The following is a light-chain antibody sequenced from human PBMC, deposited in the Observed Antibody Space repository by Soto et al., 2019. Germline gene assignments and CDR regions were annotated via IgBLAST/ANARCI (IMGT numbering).Light chain of an antibody. J-gene: IGLJ3*02. V-gene: IGLV1-51*01. CDR2: DND. Sequence: QSVLTRPPSVSAAPGQNVAISCSGSSSNIGNNSVSWYQQLPGTAPKVVIFDNDKRPSGIPDRFSGSKSGTSVTLGITGLQSGDEADYYCGTWDSSLSAVVFGGGTKVTVL. CDR1: SSNIGNNS. CDR3: GTWDSSLSAVV.